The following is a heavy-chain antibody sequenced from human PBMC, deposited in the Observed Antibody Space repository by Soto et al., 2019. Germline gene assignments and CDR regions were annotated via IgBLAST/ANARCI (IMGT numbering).Heavy chain of an antibody. Sequence: QVQLVQSGAEVKKPGASVKVSCKASGYTFISHYMHWVRQAPGQGLEWMGIINPGGGSTSYEQKCQNGATMSRDPSRTTDYRELSSLRSEDTAVYYCVIDYSGSNSPDYWGQGTLVTVFS. CDR1: GYTFISHY. J-gene: IGHJ4*02. D-gene: IGHD6-6*01. CDR2: INPGGGST. CDR3: VIDYSGSNSPDY. V-gene: IGHV1-46*01.